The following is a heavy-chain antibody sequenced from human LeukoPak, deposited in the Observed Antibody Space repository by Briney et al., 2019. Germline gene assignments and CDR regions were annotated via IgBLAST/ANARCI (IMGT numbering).Heavy chain of an antibody. CDR1: GYTFTSYA. J-gene: IGHJ5*02. CDR2: INTNTGNP. V-gene: IGHV7-4-1*02. CDR3: ARRPDYYGRYWFDP. D-gene: IGHD3-10*01. Sequence: GASVKVSCKASGYTFTSYAMNWVRQAPGQGLEWMGWINTNTGNPTYAQGFTGRFVFSLDTSVSTAYLQISSLKAEDTAVYYCARRPDYYGRYWFDPWGQGTLVTVSS.